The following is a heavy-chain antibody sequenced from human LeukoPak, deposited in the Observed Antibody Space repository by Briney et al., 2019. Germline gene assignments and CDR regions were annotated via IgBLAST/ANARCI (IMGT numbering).Heavy chain of an antibody. Sequence: GGSLRLSCAASEFTFSSYNMNWVRQAPGKGLEWVSAISGSGGSTYYADSVKGRFTISRDNSKNTLYLQMNSLRAEDTAVYYCAKGWDHFDYWGQGTLVTVSS. D-gene: IGHD1-26*01. J-gene: IGHJ4*02. CDR2: ISGSGGST. CDR1: EFTFSSYN. CDR3: AKGWDHFDY. V-gene: IGHV3-23*01.